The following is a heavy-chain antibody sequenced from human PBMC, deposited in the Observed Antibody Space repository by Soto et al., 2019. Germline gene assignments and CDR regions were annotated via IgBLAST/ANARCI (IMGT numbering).Heavy chain of an antibody. V-gene: IGHV1-18*01. J-gene: IGHJ6*02. CDR1: GYTFTSYG. CDR3: ARASFGPIGSSSYNYYYGMDV. CDR2: ISAYNVNT. D-gene: IGHD6-6*01. Sequence: QVQLVQSGAEVKKPGASVKVSCKASGYTFTSYGISWVRQAPGQGLEWMGWISAYNVNTNYAQKLQGRVTMTTDTSTSTAYMELRSLRSDDTAVYYCARASFGPIGSSSYNYYYGMDVWGQGTTVTVSS.